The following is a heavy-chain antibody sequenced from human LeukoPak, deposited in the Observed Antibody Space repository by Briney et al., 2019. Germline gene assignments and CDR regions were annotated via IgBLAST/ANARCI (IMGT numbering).Heavy chain of an antibody. J-gene: IGHJ4*02. CDR1: GYTFISYG. CDR2: ISPYNGNT. Sequence: ASVKVSCKGSGYTFISYGVSWVRQAPGQGLEWVGWISPYNGNTNYAQEFPGRVTVTTDTTTSTDYMGLRSLRADDTAVYYCARDLGSYTSNTYRSYWGQGTLVTVSS. CDR3: ARDLGSYTSNTYRSY. D-gene: IGHD2/OR15-2a*01. V-gene: IGHV1-18*01.